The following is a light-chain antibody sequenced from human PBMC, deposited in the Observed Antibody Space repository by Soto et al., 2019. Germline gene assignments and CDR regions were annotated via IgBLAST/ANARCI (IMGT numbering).Light chain of an antibody. CDR3: LQDDDYPFT. V-gene: IGKV1-6*01. Sequence: AIQVTQSPSSLSASVGDRVTITCRASQDIRNELSWYQQKPGKAPKFLIFAASNLQSGVPSRFSGSGSGTDFTITISSLQPEDFATYFCLQDDDYPFTFGGGTKVEIK. CDR1: QDIRNE. CDR2: AAS. J-gene: IGKJ4*01.